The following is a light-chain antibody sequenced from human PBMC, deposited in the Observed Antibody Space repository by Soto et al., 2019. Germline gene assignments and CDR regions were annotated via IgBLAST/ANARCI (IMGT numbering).Light chain of an antibody. V-gene: IGKV3-20*01. J-gene: IGKJ1*01. Sequence: EIVLTHSPGTLSLSPWERATLSCRASQSVSSSYLAWYQQKPGQAPRLLIYGASSRATGIPDRFSGSGSGTDFTLTISRLEPEDFAVYYCQQYGSSPWKFGQGTKVDIK. CDR1: QSVSSSY. CDR2: GAS. CDR3: QQYGSSPWK.